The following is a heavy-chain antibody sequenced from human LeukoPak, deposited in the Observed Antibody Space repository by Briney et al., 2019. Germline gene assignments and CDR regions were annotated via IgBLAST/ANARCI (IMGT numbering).Heavy chain of an antibody. CDR3: ASSSSGWYYFDY. Sequence: SETLSLTCTVSGGSISSSSYYWGWIRQPPGKGREWIGSIYYSGSTNYNPSLKSRVTISVDTSKNQFSLKLSSVTAADTAVYYCASSSSGWYYFDYWGQGTLVTVSS. CDR1: GGSISSSSYY. D-gene: IGHD6-19*01. J-gene: IGHJ4*02. CDR2: IYYSGST. V-gene: IGHV4-39*07.